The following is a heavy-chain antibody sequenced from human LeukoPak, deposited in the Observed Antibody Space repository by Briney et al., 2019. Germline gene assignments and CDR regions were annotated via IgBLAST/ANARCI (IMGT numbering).Heavy chain of an antibody. CDR3: ARRYCSGGSCYSFRGDWFDP. Sequence: PGGSLRLSCAASGFTFSSYSMNWVRQAPGKGLEWVSYISSSSSTIYYADSVKGRFTISRDNSKNTLYLQMNSLRAEDTAVYYCARRYCSGGSCYSFRGDWFDPWGQGTLVTVSS. J-gene: IGHJ5*02. D-gene: IGHD2-15*01. V-gene: IGHV3-48*01. CDR2: ISSSSSTI. CDR1: GFTFSSYS.